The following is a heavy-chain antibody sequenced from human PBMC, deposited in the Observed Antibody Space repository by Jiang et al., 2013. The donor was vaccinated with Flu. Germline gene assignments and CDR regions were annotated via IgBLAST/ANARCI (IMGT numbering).Heavy chain of an antibody. D-gene: IGHD1-26*01. CDR3: ARVSLFGSHYYFDY. V-gene: IGHV4-59*01. CDR1: GGSISSYY. Sequence: PGLVKPSETLSLTCTVSGGSISSYYWSWIRQPPGKGLESIGYIYYSGSTKYNPSLKSRVTISVDTSKNQFSLRLSSVTAADTAVYYCARVSLFGSHYYFDYWGQGTLVTVSS. J-gene: IGHJ4*02. CDR2: IYYSGST.